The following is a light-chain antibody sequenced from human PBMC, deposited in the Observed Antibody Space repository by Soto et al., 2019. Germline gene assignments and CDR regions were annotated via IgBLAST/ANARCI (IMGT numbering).Light chain of an antibody. Sequence: QSVLTQPASVSGSPGQSITISCTGTSSDVGGYNSVSWYQQSPGKTPKLMIYDVSNRPSGVSNRFSGSKSGNTASLTISGLQAEDEADYYCSSYTSSSTVIFGGGTKLTVL. CDR1: SSDVGGYNS. V-gene: IGLV2-14*01. CDR2: DVS. CDR3: SSYTSSSTVI. J-gene: IGLJ2*01.